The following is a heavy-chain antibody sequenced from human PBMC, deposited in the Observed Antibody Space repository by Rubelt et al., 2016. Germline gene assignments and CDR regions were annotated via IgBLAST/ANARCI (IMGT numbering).Heavy chain of an antibody. CDR2: IRYDGSNK. V-gene: IGHV3-30*02. CDR1: GFTFSSYA. J-gene: IGHJ4*02. CDR3: AKSFGSGSYEELDY. Sequence: QVQLVESGGGVVQPGRSLRLSCAASGFTFSSYAMHWVRQAPGKGLEWVAFIRYDGSNKYYADSVKGRLTISRDNSKNTLYLQMNSLRAEDTAGYYCAKSFGSGSYEELDYWGQGTLVTVSS. D-gene: IGHD3-10*01.